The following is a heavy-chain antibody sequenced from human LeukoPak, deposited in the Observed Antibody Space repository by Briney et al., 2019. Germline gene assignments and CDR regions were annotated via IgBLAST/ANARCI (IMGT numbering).Heavy chain of an antibody. CDR2: ISSSSGTI. Sequence: PGGSLRLSCAASGFTFSSYNMNWVRQAPGKGLEWVSYISSSSGTIYYADSVKGRFTISRDNAKNSLYLQMNSLRAEDTAVYYCAREGQWLTLMDVWGKGTTVTVSS. CDR3: AREGQWLTLMDV. V-gene: IGHV3-48*01. J-gene: IGHJ6*03. CDR1: GFTFSSYN. D-gene: IGHD6-19*01.